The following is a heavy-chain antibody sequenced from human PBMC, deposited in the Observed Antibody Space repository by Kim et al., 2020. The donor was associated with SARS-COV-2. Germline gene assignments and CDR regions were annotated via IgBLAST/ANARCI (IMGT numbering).Heavy chain of an antibody. CDR3: ARYVRRDGYNLASEDAFDI. CDR2: IYYSGST. CDR1: GGSISSSSYY. D-gene: IGHD5-12*01. Sequence: SETLSLTCTVSGGSISSSSYYWGWIRQPPGKGLEWIGSIYYSGSTYYNPSLKSRVTISVDTSKNQFSLKLSSVTAADTAVYYCARYVRRDGYNLASEDAFDIWGQGTMVTVSS. J-gene: IGHJ3*02. V-gene: IGHV4-39*01.